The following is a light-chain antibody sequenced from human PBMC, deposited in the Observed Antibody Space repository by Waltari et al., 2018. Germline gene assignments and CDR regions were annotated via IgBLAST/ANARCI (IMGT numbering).Light chain of an antibody. V-gene: IGKV3-11*01. CDR2: STS. CDR3: QQRRNWPLT. J-gene: IGKJ4*01. Sequence: IVLTQSPATLSLSPGERATLSCRASQSVTGYLAWYQQKPGQAPRLLIYSTSKRATGIPARFSGSGSETDFTLTISSLEPEDFAVYYCQQRRNWPLTFGGGTKVEIK. CDR1: QSVTGY.